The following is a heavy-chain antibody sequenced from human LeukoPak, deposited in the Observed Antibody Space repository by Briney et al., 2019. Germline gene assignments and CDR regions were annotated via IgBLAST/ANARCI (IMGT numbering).Heavy chain of an antibody. D-gene: IGHD3-22*01. CDR1: GFSLYTNGVG. J-gene: IGHJ4*02. V-gene: IGHV2-5*02. Sequence: SGPTLVNPTQTLTLTCTFSGFSLYTNGVGVGWIRQPPGKALEWLAVIYWDDDKRYSPSLRSRLTITKDTSKSQVVLTTTNMDPVDTGTYYCAHRWEDDNSGYYFDYWGQGALVTVSS. CDR2: IYWDDDK. CDR3: AHRWEDDNSGYYFDY.